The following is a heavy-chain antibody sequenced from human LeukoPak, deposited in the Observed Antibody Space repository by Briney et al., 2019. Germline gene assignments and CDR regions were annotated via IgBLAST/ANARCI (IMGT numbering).Heavy chain of an antibody. CDR3: AKDHYGSGLYYFDY. Sequence: GGSLRLSCAASGFTFDDYAMHWVRQAPGKGLEWVSGISWSSGSIGYADSVKGRFTISRDNAKNSLYLQMNSLRAEDTALYYCAKDHYGSGLYYFDYWGQGTLVTVSS. CDR2: ISWSSGSI. CDR1: GFTFDDYA. J-gene: IGHJ4*02. D-gene: IGHD3-10*01. V-gene: IGHV3-9*01.